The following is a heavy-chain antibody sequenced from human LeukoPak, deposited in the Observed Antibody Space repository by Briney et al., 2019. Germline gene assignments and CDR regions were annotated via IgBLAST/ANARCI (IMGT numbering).Heavy chain of an antibody. CDR3: ATASAAAVQSRYFDY. CDR1: GYTFTDYY. Sequence: ASVKVSCMVSGYTFTDYYMHWVQQAPGKGLEWMGLVDPEDGETIYAEKFQGRVTITADTPTDTAYMELSSLRSEDTAVYYCATASAAAVQSRYFDYWGQGTLVTVSS. CDR2: VDPEDGET. V-gene: IGHV1-69-2*01. J-gene: IGHJ4*02. D-gene: IGHD6-13*01.